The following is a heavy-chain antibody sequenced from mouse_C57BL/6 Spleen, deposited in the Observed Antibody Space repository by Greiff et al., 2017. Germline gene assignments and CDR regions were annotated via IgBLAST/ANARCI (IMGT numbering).Heavy chain of an antibody. V-gene: IGHV1-64*01. D-gene: IGHD2-4*01. CDR1: GYTFTSYW. Sequence: QVQLKQPGAELVKPGASVKLSCKASGYTFTSYWMHWVKQRPGQGLEWIGMIHPNSGSTNYNEKFKSKATLTVDKSSSPAYMQLSSLTSEDSAVYYCARGGNDYDRFAYWGKGTLVTVSA. CDR3: ARGGNDYDRFAY. J-gene: IGHJ3*01. CDR2: IHPNSGST.